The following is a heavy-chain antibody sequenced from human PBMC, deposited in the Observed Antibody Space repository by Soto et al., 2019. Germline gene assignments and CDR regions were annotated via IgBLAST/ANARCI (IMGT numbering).Heavy chain of an antibody. V-gene: IGHV1-69*08. Sequence: QVQLVQSGAEVKKPGSSVKVSCKASGGTFSSYTISWVRQAPGQGHEWMGRIIPILGIANYAQKFQGRVTITADKATSTAYRELSSLRSEDTAVYYCARDSSPGIAAAGVGAFDIWGQGTMVTVSS. CDR2: IIPILGIA. CDR1: GGTFSSYT. J-gene: IGHJ3*02. D-gene: IGHD6-13*01. CDR3: ARDSSPGIAAAGVGAFDI.